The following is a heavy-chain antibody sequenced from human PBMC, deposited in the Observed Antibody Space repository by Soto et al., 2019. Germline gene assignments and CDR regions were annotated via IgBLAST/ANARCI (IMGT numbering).Heavy chain of an antibody. D-gene: IGHD3-9*01. J-gene: IGHJ4*02. Sequence: QVQLVQSGAEVQKPGASVKVSCKTSGYIFNNFGITWVRQAPRLGLEWLGWIYSKAGTINFAQQFQGRVTMTTDTSPRTGYMELRSRTCDGSAVYFCARDIDFDIDYWGPGNLVTVS. CDR2: IYSKAGTI. CDR3: ARDIDFDIDY. V-gene: IGHV1-18*01. CDR1: GYIFNNFG.